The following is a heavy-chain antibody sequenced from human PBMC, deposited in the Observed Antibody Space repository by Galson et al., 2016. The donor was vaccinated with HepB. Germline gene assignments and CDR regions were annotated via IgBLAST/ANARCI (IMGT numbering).Heavy chain of an antibody. V-gene: IGHV1-69*13. D-gene: IGHD2-15*01. CDR2: IIPIFGIT. CDR1: GDTFSNYV. J-gene: IGHJ5*02. Sequence: SVKVSCKASGDTFSNYVISWVRQAPGQGIEWMGGIIPIFGITNYAQKFQGRVTITADESTSTAYMELSSLRSEDTAVYYCAMGGGRVVVAATPNWFDPWGQGTLVTVSS. CDR3: AMGGGRVVVAATPNWFDP.